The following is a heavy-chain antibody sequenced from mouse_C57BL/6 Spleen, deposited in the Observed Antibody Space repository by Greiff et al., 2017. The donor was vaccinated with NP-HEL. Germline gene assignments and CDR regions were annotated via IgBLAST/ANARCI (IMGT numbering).Heavy chain of an antibody. CDR3: ARGGGTGTRFDY. V-gene: IGHV1-52*01. D-gene: IGHD4-1*01. Sequence: QVQLKESGAELVRPGSSVKLSCKASGYTFTSYWMHWVKQRPIQGLEWIGNIDPSDSETHYNQKFKDKATLTVDKSSSTAYMQLSSLTSEDSAVYYCARGGGTGTRFDYWGQGTTLTVSS. J-gene: IGHJ2*01. CDR1: GYTFTSYW. CDR2: IDPSDSET.